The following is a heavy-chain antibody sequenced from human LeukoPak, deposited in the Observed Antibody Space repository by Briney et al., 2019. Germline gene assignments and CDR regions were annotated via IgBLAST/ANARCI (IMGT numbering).Heavy chain of an antibody. J-gene: IGHJ3*02. D-gene: IGHD4-17*01. Sequence: GGSLRLSCAASGFTFSSYAMSWVRQAPGKGLEWVSAISGSGGSTYYADSVKGRFTISRDNSKNTLYLQMNSLRAEDTAVHYCAKARYRDYGDYAGDAFDIWGQGTMVTVSS. CDR1: GFTFSSYA. CDR2: ISGSGGST. V-gene: IGHV3-23*01. CDR3: AKARYRDYGDYAGDAFDI.